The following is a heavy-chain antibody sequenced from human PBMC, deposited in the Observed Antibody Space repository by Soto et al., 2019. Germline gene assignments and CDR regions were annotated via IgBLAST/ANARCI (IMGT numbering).Heavy chain of an antibody. CDR3: AKGGDYVWGSYRTPIDY. V-gene: IGHV3-23*01. Sequence: EVQLLESGGGLVQPGGSLRLSCAASGFTFSSYAMSWVRQAPGKGLEWVSAISGSGGSTYYADSVKGRFTISRDNSKNTLYLQMNSLRAEDTAVYYCAKGGDYVWGSYRTPIDYWGQGTLVTVSS. CDR1: GFTFSSYA. CDR2: ISGSGGST. D-gene: IGHD3-16*02. J-gene: IGHJ4*02.